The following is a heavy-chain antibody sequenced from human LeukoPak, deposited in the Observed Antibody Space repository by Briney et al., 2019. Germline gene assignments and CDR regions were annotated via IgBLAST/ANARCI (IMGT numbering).Heavy chain of an antibody. D-gene: IGHD5-18*01. CDR3: ARYSYGPTDGMDV. J-gene: IGHJ6*02. CDR2: ISSSGSTI. CDR1: GLTFSSYE. V-gene: IGHV3-48*03. Sequence: GGSLRLSCAASGLTFSSYEMNWVRQAPGKGLEWVSYISSSGSTIYYADSVKGRFTISRDNAKNSLYLQMNSLRAEDTAVYYCARYSYGPTDGMDVWGQGTTVTVSS.